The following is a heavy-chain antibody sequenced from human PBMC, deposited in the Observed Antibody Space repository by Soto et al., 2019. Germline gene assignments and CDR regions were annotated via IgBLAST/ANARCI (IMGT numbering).Heavy chain of an antibody. CDR2: ISSSSSYI. CDR1: GFTFSSYS. CDR3: AKTAVAPLVSAEYFQH. Sequence: GGSLRLSCAASGFTFSSYSMNWVRQAPGKGLEWVSSISSSSSYIYYADSVKGRFTISRDNAKNSLYLQMNSLRAEDTAVYYCAKTAVAPLVSAEYFQHWGQGTLVTVSS. D-gene: IGHD6-19*01. J-gene: IGHJ1*01. V-gene: IGHV3-21*04.